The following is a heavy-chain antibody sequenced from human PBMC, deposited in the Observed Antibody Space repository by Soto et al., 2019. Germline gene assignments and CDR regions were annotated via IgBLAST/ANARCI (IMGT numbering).Heavy chain of an antibody. CDR2: INHSGST. CDR3: ARSNYFC. J-gene: IGHJ4*02. V-gene: IGHV4-34*01. CDR1: GGSFSGYY. D-gene: IGHD3-16*01. Sequence: SETLSLTCAVYGGSFSGYYWSWIRQPPGKGLEWIGEINHSGSTNYNPSLKSRVTISVDTSKNQFSLKLSSVTAADTAVYYCARSNYFCWGQGTLVTVSS.